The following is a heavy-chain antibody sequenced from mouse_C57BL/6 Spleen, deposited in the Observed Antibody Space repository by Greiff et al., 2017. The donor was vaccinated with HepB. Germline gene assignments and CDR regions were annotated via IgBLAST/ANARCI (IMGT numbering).Heavy chain of an antibody. CDR2: IDPSDSET. CDR3: ARRMVTHYYAMDY. CDR1: GYTFTSYW. D-gene: IGHD2-3*01. Sequence: QVQLQQPGAELVRPGSSVKLSCKASGYTFTSYWMYWVKQRPIQGLEWIGNIDPSDSETHYNQKFKDKATLTVDKSSSTAYMQLSSLTSEDSAVYYCARRMVTHYYAMDYWGQGTSVTVSS. J-gene: IGHJ4*01. V-gene: IGHV1-52*01.